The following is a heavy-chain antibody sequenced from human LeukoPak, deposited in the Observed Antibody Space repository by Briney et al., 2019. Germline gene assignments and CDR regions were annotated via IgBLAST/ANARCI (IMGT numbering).Heavy chain of an antibody. CDR2: IRYDGSNK. Sequence: GGSLRLSCAASGFTFSSYGVHWVRQAPGKGLEWVAFIRYDGSNKYYADSVKGRFTISRDNSKNTLYLQMNSLRAEDTAVYYCARDLADGYTPYNWFDPWGQGTLVTVSS. D-gene: IGHD5-24*01. CDR1: GFTFSSYG. V-gene: IGHV3-30*02. J-gene: IGHJ5*02. CDR3: ARDLADGYTPYNWFDP.